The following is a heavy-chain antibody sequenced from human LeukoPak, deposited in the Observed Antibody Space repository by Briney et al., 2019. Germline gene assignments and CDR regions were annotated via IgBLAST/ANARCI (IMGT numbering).Heavy chain of an antibody. D-gene: IGHD1-1*01. CDR3: TREIAIPVQLERRSYYYYGMDV. J-gene: IGHJ6*04. CDR1: RFTFGDYA. V-gene: IGHV3-49*04. Sequence: GGSLRLSCTASRFTFGDYAMSWVRQAPGKGLEWVGFIRSKAYGGTTEYAASVKGRFTISRDDSKSIAYLQMNSLKTEDTAVYYCTREIAIPVQLERRSYYYYGMDVWGKGTTVTVSS. CDR2: IRSKAYGGTT.